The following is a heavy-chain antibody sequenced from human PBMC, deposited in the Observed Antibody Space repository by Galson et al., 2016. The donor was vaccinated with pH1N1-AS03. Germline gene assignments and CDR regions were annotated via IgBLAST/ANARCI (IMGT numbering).Heavy chain of an antibody. CDR2: ISTSSSSI. CDR3: AREGEFEYSDYDRAFDI. CDR1: GFPFSGYS. V-gene: IGHV3-21*01. D-gene: IGHD5-12*01. J-gene: IGHJ3*02. Sequence: SLRLSCAASGFPFSGYSMNWVRQAPGKGLEWVSFISTSSSSIYYADSVKGRFTISRDNAQNLLYLQMNSLRDEDMAVYYCAREGEFEYSDYDRAFDIWGQGTMVTVSS.